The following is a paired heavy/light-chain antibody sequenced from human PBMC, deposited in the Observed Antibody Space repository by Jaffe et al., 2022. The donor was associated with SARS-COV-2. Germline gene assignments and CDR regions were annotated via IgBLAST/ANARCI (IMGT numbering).Light chain of an antibody. Sequence: QSVLTQPPSVSGAPGQRITFSCTGSSSNIGTGHDVHWYKQVPGTAPKLLIYGNNNRPSGVPDRFSGSKSGTSASLAITGLQAEDEADYYCQSYDDRLSGWVFGGGTKLTVL. J-gene: IGLJ3*02. CDR2: GNN. V-gene: IGLV1-40*01. CDR1: SSNIGTGHD. CDR3: QSYDDRLSGWV.
Heavy chain of an antibody. CDR3: AKQDGQLIGNYCFDY. D-gene: IGHD3-10*01. J-gene: IGHJ4*02. Sequence: EVQLLESGGGLVQPGGSLRLSCVASGFTFSNFATSWVRQAPGKGLEWVSMIFGGGVGTYYADSVKGRFTISRDNSRNTLYLQMNSLRAEDSAVYYCAKQDGQLIGNYCFDYWGQGTLVTVSS. CDR1: GFTFSNFA. CDR2: IFGGGVGT. V-gene: IGHV3-23*01.